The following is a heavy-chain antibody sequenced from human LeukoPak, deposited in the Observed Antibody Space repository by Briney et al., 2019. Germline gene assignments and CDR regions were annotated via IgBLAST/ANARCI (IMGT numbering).Heavy chain of an antibody. CDR2: FDPEDGET. D-gene: IGHD3-16*02. CDR1: GYTLTELS. J-gene: IGHJ3*02. CDR3: ARGITFGGVIVNVFDI. Sequence: GASVKVSCKVSGYTLTELSMHWVRQAPGKGLEWMGGFDPEDGETIYAQKFQGRATMTEDTSTDTAYMELSSLRSEDTAVYYCARGITFGGVIVNVFDIWGQGTMVTVSS. V-gene: IGHV1-24*01.